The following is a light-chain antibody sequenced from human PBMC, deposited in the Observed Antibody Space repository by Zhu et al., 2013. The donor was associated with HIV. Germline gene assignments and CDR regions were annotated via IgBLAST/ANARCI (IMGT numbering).Light chain of an antibody. CDR3: QSYDNSLSGVL. CDR1: SSNIGAGYD. V-gene: IGLV1-40*01. Sequence: QSVLTQPPSVSGAPGQRVSISCTGSSSNIGAGYDVHWYQQLPGKVPKLLIYGNNNRPSGVPDRFSGSKSDTSASLAITGLQAEDEADYYCQSYDNSLSGVLFGGGTKLIVL. J-gene: IGLJ2*01. CDR2: GNN.